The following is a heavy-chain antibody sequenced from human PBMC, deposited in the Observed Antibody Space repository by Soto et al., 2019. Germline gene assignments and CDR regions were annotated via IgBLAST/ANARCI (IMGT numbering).Heavy chain of an antibody. V-gene: IGHV1-3*05. D-gene: IGHD2-21*02. Sequence: QVQLVQSGAEEKKPGASVKGSCKASGYTFTSYAMHWVRQAPGQRLEWMGWINAGNGNTKYSQKFQGRVTITRDTSASTAYMELSSLRSEDTAVYYCARSIVVVTDFDYWGQGTLVTVSS. J-gene: IGHJ4*02. CDR3: ARSIVVVTDFDY. CDR1: GYTFTSYA. CDR2: INAGNGNT.